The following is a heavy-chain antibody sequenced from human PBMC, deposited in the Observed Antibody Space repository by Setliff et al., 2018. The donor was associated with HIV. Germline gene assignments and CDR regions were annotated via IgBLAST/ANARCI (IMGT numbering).Heavy chain of an antibody. D-gene: IGHD3-10*01. CDR1: GYSFTGYY. Sequence: GASVKVSCKASGYSFTGYYMHWVRQAPGQGLEWMGRINPDSGGANYAQKFQGRVTMTRDTSISTAYMELRSLRSDDTAVYYCARDRRGYYYGSGSCYMDVWGTGTTVTVSS. CDR2: INPDSGGA. CDR3: ARDRRGYYYGSGSCYMDV. J-gene: IGHJ6*03. V-gene: IGHV1-2*06.